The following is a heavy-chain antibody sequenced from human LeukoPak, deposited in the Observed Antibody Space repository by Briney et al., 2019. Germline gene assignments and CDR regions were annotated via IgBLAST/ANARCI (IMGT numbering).Heavy chain of an antibody. CDR1: GNYW. CDR2: INSDGSWT. Sequence: PGGSLRLSCAASGNYWMHRVRQAPGKGLVWVSHINSDGSWTSYADSVKGRLTISKDNAKNTVYLQMNNLRAEDTAVYYCVSFYETYWGRGTLVTVSS. CDR3: VSFYETY. J-gene: IGHJ4*02. V-gene: IGHV3-74*01. D-gene: IGHD2-2*01.